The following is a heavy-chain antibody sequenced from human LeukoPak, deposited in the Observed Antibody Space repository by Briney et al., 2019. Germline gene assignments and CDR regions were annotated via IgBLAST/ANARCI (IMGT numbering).Heavy chain of an antibody. CDR1: GFTFGNYD. D-gene: IGHD4-17*01. CDR3: ARGDDGANFDY. J-gene: IGHJ4*02. V-gene: IGHV3-21*01. CDR2: ISSSSSYI. Sequence: GGSLRLSCEASGFTFGNYDISWVRQAPGKGLEWVSSISSSSSYIYYADSVKGRFTISRDNAKNSLYLQMNSLRAEDTAVYYCARGDDGANFDYWGQGTLVTVSS.